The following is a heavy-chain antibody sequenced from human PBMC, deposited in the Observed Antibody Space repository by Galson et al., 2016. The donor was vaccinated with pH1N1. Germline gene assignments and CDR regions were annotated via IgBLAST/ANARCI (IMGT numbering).Heavy chain of an antibody. D-gene: IGHD1-26*01. CDR3: ARGFFDSSGNSNPFDP. Sequence: THYNPSLRSRVAMSMDAPKNQFSLKLSSVTAADTAVYYCARGFFDSSGNSNPFDPWGRGTLVTVSS. J-gene: IGHJ5*02. V-gene: IGHV4-59*09. CDR2: T.